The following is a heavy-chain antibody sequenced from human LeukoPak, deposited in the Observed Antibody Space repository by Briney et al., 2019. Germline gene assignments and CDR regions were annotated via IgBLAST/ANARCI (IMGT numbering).Heavy chain of an antibody. V-gene: IGHV1-69*04. CDR1: GGTFSSYA. CDR2: IIPILGIA. D-gene: IGHD2-15*01. J-gene: IGHJ4*02. Sequence: GASVKVSCKASGGTFSSYAISWVRQAPGQGLEWMGRIIPILGIANYAQKFQGRVTITADKSTSTAYMELRSLRSDDTAVYYCARAVYGYSWGYWGQGTLVTVSS. CDR3: ARAVYGYSWGY.